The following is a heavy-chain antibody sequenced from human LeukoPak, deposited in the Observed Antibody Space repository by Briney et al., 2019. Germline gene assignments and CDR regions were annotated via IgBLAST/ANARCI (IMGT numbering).Heavy chain of an antibody. J-gene: IGHJ4*02. CDR1: GFTFSSYA. Sequence: GRSLRLSCAASGFTFSSYAMHWVRQAPGKGLEWVAFISYAGSNKYYADSVKGRFTISRDNSKNTLYQQMNSLRAEDTALYYCARRMLGDIVAFDYWGQGTLVTVSS. CDR3: ARRMLGDIVAFDY. CDR2: ISYAGSNK. D-gene: IGHD5-12*01. V-gene: IGHV3-30-3*01.